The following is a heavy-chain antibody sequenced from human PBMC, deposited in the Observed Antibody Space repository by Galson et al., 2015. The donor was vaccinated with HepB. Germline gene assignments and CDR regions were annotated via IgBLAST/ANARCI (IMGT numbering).Heavy chain of an antibody. CDR2: IYWNDDK. CDR3: AHRPSAAAGGYYFDY. D-gene: IGHD6-13*01. J-gene: IGHJ4*02. V-gene: IGHV2-5*01. Sequence: ALEWLALIYWNDDKRYSPSLKSRLTITKDTSKNQVVLTMTNMDPVDTATYYCAHRPSAAAGGYYFDYWGQGTLVTVSS.